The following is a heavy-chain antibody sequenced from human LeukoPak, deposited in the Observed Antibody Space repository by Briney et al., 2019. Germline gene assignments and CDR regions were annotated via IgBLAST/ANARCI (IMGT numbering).Heavy chain of an antibody. J-gene: IGHJ4*02. CDR1: GGSFSSSSHY. Sequence: SETLSLTCTVSGGSFSSSSHYWGWVRQPPGKGLEWIGYIYYSGSTNYNPSLKSRVTISVDTSKNQFSLKLSSVTAADTAVYYCARTPGGYCSSTSCYTVDYWGQGTLVTVSS. CDR3: ARTPGGYCSSTSCYTVDY. CDR2: IYYSGST. V-gene: IGHV4-61*01. D-gene: IGHD2-2*02.